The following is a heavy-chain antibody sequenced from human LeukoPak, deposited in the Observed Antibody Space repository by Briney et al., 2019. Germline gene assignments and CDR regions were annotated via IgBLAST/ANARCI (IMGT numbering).Heavy chain of an antibody. CDR3: ARLFRCSGGSCYADY. CDR2: IHPGDSDT. D-gene: IGHD2-15*01. V-gene: IGHV5-51*01. J-gene: IGHJ4*02. Sequence: GESLKISCKASGYSFTSYSIGWVRQMPGKGLEWMGIIHPGDSDTRYSPSFQGQVTISGDKSISTAYLQWSSLKASDTAMYYCARLFRCSGGSCYADYWGQGTLVTVSS. CDR1: GYSFTSYS.